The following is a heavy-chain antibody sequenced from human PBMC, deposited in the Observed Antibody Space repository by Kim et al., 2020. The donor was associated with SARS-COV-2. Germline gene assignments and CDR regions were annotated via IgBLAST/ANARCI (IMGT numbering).Heavy chain of an antibody. CDR3: ARRGVVVVAATLNWFDP. V-gene: IGHV4-34*01. CDR1: GGSFSGYY. Sequence: SETLSLTCAVYGGSFSGYYWSWIRQPPGKGLEWIGEINHSGSTNYNPSLKSRVTISVDTSKNQFSLKLSSVTAADTAVYYCARRGVVVVAATLNWFDPWGQGTLVTVSS. J-gene: IGHJ5*02. CDR2: INHSGST. D-gene: IGHD2-15*01.